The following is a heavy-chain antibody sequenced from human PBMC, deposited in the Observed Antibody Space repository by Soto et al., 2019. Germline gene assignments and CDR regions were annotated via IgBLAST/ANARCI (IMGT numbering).Heavy chain of an antibody. V-gene: IGHV4-39*01. D-gene: IGHD1-26*01. CDR2: LYYGGST. Sequence: SETLSLTCSVSGGSINSDDSFWGWVRQSSGKGLEWIGCLYYGGSTFYNPSLKSRVTISLDTSKNQFSLRLTSVTAADTAIYYCARQLPVGATSWFDPWGQGTLVTVSS. CDR3: ARQLPVGATSWFDP. J-gene: IGHJ5*02. CDR1: GGSINSDDSF.